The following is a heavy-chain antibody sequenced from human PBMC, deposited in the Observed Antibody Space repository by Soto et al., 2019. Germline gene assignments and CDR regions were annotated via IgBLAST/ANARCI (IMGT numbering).Heavy chain of an antibody. V-gene: IGHV4-59*08. CDR2: IYYSGST. J-gene: IGHJ6*03. D-gene: IGHD1-7*01. CDR1: GGSISSYY. Sequence: PSETLSLTCTVSGGSISSYYWSWIRQPPGKGLEWIGYIYYSGSTNYNPSLKSRVTISVDTSKNQFSLKLSSVTAADTAVYYCARLRPTGTTLLNYMDVWGKGTTVTVSS. CDR3: ARLRPTGTTLLNYMDV.